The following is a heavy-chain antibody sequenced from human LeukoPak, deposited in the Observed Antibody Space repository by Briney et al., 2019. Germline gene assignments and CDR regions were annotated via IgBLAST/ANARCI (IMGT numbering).Heavy chain of an antibody. V-gene: IGHV5-51*01. CDR1: GNRFTSNW. D-gene: IGHD6-13*01. CDR2: IYPGDSDT. J-gene: IGHJ4*02. CDR3: ARREDSSSWYRLDY. Sequence: PGGSLKIFCKVSGNRFTSNWIAWVRQMPGKGLEWMGIIYPGDSDTRYSPSFQGQVTISADKSVSTAYLQWSSLKASDTAMYYCARREDSSSWYRLDYWGQGTLVTVSS.